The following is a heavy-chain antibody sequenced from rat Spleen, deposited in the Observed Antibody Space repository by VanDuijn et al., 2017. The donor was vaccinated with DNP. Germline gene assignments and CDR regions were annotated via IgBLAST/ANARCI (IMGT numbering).Heavy chain of an antibody. V-gene: IGHV3-1*01. CDR3: ARSRSYYSAALFDY. D-gene: IGHD1-1*01. CDR1: GYSITRTY. Sequence: EVQLQESGPGLVKPSQSLSLTCSVTGYSITRTYWGWIRKFPGNKMEWIGHISYSGSTSYNPSLKSRISITRDTSKNQFFLQLNSVTTEDTATYYCARSRSYYSAALFDYWGQGVMVTVSS. CDR2: ISYSGST. J-gene: IGHJ2*01.